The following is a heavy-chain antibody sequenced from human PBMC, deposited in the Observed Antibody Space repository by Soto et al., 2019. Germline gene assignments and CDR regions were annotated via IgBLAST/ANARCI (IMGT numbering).Heavy chain of an antibody. D-gene: IGHD3-10*01. CDR2: ISAYNGNT. J-gene: IGHJ4*02. CDR3: ARDHRRVLLWFGQFDY. CDR1: GYTFTSYG. Sequence: GASVKVSCKASGYTFTSYGISWVRQAPGQGLEWMGWISAYNGNTNYAQKLQGRVTMTTDTSTSTAYMELRSLRSDDTAVYYCARDHRRVLLWFGQFDYWGQGTLVTVSS. V-gene: IGHV1-18*01.